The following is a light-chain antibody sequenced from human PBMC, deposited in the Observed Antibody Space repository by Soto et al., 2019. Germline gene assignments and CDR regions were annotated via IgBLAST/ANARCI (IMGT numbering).Light chain of an antibody. CDR2: TAS. CDR1: QSISSW. J-gene: IGKJ2*01. V-gene: IGKV1-5*03. CDR3: QEYNSHSRYT. Sequence: DIQMTQSPSTLSASVGDRVTITCRASQSISSWLAWYQQKPWKAPRLLIYTASSLDSGVPSRLSVSGSGTEFTLTISSLQPDDFATYYCQEYNSHSRYTFGQGTKLEIK.